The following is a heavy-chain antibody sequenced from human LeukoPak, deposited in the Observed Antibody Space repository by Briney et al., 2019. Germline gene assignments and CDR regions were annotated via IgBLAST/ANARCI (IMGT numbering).Heavy chain of an antibody. CDR1: GGSISSYY. V-gene: IGHV4-59*01. Sequence: SETLSLTCTVSGGSISSYYWSWIRQPPGKGLEWIGYIYYSGSTNYNPSLKSRVTISVDTSKNQFSLKLSSVTAADTAVYYCASDYCGGDCYSLSYWGQGTLVTVSS. D-gene: IGHD2-21*02. CDR2: IYYSGST. CDR3: ASDYCGGDCYSLSY. J-gene: IGHJ4*02.